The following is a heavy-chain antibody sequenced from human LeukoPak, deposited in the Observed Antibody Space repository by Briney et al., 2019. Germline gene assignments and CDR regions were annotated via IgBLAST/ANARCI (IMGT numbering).Heavy chain of an antibody. J-gene: IGHJ4*02. Sequence: AGGSLRLSCAASGFTVSGNYMSWVRQAPGKGLEWVSVIYSGGSTYYADSVKGRFTISRDNSKNTLYLQMNSLRAEDTAVYYCARGVRVTGYAEYYFDYWGQGTLFTVSS. D-gene: IGHD5-12*01. V-gene: IGHV3-66*01. CDR2: IYSGGST. CDR3: ARGVRVTGYAEYYFDY. CDR1: GFTVSGNY.